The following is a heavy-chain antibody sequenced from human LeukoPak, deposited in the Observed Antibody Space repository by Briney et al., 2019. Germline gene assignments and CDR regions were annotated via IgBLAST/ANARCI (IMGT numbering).Heavy chain of an antibody. CDR3: ARDPNEGDEYDWYWYFDL. J-gene: IGHJ2*01. D-gene: IGHD3-3*01. V-gene: IGHV3-74*01. CDR2: INSDGSIT. CDR1: GFSFSNYW. Sequence: PGGSLRLSCAASGFSFSNYWIHWVRQVPGKGPVWVSRINSDGSITSYADSVKGRFTISRDNAKNTLYLQMNSLRVEDTAVYYCARDPNEGDEYDWYWYFDLWGRGTLVTVSS.